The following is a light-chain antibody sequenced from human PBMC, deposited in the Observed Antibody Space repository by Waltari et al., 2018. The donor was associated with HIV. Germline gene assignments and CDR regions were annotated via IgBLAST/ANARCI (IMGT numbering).Light chain of an antibody. CDR1: TPNIGGTY. J-gene: IGLJ1*01. CDR2: SND. Sequence: QSVLSQPPSMSGAPGQRVTPPCSGNTPNIGGTYVYWFQHGPDAAPKLFSFSNDRRPSGVPGRVSGSKAGTSAYLAISGLRPEDEADYYCATWDDNLNTYVFGPGTRLSVL. CDR3: ATWDDNLNTYV. V-gene: IGLV1-47*01.